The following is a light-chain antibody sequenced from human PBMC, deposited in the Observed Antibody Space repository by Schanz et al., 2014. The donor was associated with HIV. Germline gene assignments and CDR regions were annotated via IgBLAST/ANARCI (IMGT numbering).Light chain of an antibody. V-gene: IGKV3-15*01. CDR1: QSVGSN. CDR2: GAS. CDR3: QQYNNWPMYT. J-gene: IGKJ2*01. Sequence: EIVLTQSPGTLSVSPGEGATLSCRASQSVGSNLAWYQQRPGQAPRLLIYGASTRATGIPARFSGSGSGTEFTLTISSLQSEDFAVYYCQQYNNWPMYTFGQGTKLEIK.